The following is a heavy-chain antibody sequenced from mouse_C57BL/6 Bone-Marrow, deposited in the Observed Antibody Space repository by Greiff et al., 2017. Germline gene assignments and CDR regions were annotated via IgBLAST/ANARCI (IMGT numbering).Heavy chain of an antibody. Sequence: VQLQQSGAELARPGASVKLSCKASGYTFTSYGISWVKQRTGQGLEWIGEIYPRSGNTYYNEKFKGKATLTADKSSSTAYMELRSLTSEDSAVYFCAGPYEYSLSYYAMDYWGQGTSVTVSS. CDR2: IYPRSGNT. CDR3: AGPYEYSLSYYAMDY. J-gene: IGHJ4*01. CDR1: GYTFTSYG. V-gene: IGHV1-81*01. D-gene: IGHD2-4*01.